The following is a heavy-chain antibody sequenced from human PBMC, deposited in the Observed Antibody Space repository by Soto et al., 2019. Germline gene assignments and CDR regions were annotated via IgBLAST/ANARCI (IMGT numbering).Heavy chain of an antibody. V-gene: IGHV4-30-4*01. D-gene: IGHD2-21*01. CDR3: ASSLLYGMDV. CDR2: IYYSGNT. Sequence: SETLSLTCSVSGGSISSGYYYWRWIRQPPGKGLEWIGNIYYSGNTYYNPSLKSRLIISIDTSKNQFSLKLGSVTAADTAVYYCASSLLYGMDVWGQGTTVTVSS. CDR1: GGSISSGYYY. J-gene: IGHJ6*02.